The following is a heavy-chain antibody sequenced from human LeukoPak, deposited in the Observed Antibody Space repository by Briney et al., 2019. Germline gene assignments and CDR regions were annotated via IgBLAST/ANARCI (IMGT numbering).Heavy chain of an antibody. V-gene: IGHV3-30*18. CDR2: ISYDGSNK. Sequence: PGGSLRLSCAASGFTFSSYGMHWVRQAPGKGLEWVAVISYDGSNKYYADSVKGRFTISRDNSKNTLYLQMNSLRAEDTAVYYCAKDHPYYYDSSGYPDFDYWGQGTLVTVSS. CDR1: GFTFSSYG. CDR3: AKDHPYYYDSSGYPDFDY. D-gene: IGHD3-22*01. J-gene: IGHJ4*02.